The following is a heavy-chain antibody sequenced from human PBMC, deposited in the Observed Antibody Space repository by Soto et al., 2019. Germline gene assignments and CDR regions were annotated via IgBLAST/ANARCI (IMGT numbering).Heavy chain of an antibody. CDR1: GFTFSTYA. CDR3: AKDASWLAPKRFDY. D-gene: IGHD6-19*01. J-gene: IGHJ4*01. V-gene: IGHV3-23*01. CDR2: ISGNGGGT. Sequence: HPGGSLRLSCAASGFTFSTYAMSWVRQAPGKGLEWVSGISGNGGGTYYADSVKGRFTVSRDNSKNTLFLQMSSLRAEDTAVYYCAKDASWLAPKRFDYWGQGTLVTVSS.